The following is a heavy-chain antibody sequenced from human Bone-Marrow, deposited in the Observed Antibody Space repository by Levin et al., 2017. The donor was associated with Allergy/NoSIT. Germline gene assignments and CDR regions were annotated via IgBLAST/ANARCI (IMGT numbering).Heavy chain of an antibody. V-gene: IGHV3-23*01. D-gene: IGHD2-2*01. CDR1: GFSFSNFA. Sequence: GESLKISCAASGFSFSNFAMSWVRQAPGRGLEWVSGINPSGLSKGLADSVTGRFSISRDNSRNTMYLQMNSLRADDTAVYYCAKRAGALSAMPHYIDSWGPGTLVTVSS. J-gene: IGHJ4*02. CDR2: INPSGLSK. CDR3: AKRAGALSAMPHYIDS.